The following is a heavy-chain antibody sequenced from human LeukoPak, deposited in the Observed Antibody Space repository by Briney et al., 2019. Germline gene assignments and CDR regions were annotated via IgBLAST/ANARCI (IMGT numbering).Heavy chain of an antibody. CDR3: ARSEQFPYYMDV. D-gene: IGHD6-19*01. Sequence: ASVKVSCKASAYTFTGYYMHWVRQAPGQGLEWMGWIYPNSGGTNYAQKFQGRVTMTRDTSISTAYMELSRLRSDDTAVYYCARSEQFPYYMDVWGKGTTVTVSS. CDR1: AYTFTGYY. V-gene: IGHV1-2*02. CDR2: IYPNSGGT. J-gene: IGHJ6*03.